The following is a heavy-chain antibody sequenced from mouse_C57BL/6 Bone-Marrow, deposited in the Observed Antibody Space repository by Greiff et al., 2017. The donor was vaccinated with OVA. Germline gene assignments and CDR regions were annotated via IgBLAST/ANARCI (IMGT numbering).Heavy chain of an antibody. Sequence: QVQLQQPGAELVMPGASVKLSCKASGYTFTSYWMHWVKQRPGQCLEWIGEIDPSDSYTNYNQKFKGKSTLTVDKSSSTAYMQLSSLTSEDSAVYYCARGTYGYYFDYWGQGTTLTVSS. D-gene: IGHD2-2*01. CDR2: IDPSDSYT. CDR3: ARGTYGYYFDY. V-gene: IGHV1-69*01. J-gene: IGHJ2*01. CDR1: GYTFTSYW.